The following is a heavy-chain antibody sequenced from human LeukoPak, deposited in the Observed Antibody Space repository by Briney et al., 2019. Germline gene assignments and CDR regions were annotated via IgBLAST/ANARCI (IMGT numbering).Heavy chain of an antibody. D-gene: IGHD3-3*01. V-gene: IGHV3-74*01. CDR2: INSDGSST. CDR1: GFTLSSYW. CDR3: ARGRRSGYQLDY. J-gene: IGHJ4*02. Sequence: GGSLRLSCAASGFTLSSYWMHWVRQAPGKGLVWVSRINSDGSSTSYADSVKGRFTISRDNAKNTLYLQMNSLRAEDTAVYYCARGRRSGYQLDYWGQGTLVTVSS.